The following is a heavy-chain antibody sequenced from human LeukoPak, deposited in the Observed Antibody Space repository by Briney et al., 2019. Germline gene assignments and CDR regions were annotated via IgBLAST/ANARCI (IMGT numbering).Heavy chain of an antibody. Sequence: GGSLRLSCAASGFTFSSYGMHWVRQAPGKGLEWVAFIRYDGSNKYYADSVKGRFTISRDNSKNTLYLQMKSLRAEDTAVYYCARWRVYYDSSGYYDYWGQGTLVTVSS. J-gene: IGHJ4*02. CDR2: IRYDGSNK. CDR1: GFTFSSYG. D-gene: IGHD3-22*01. CDR3: ARWRVYYDSSGYYDY. V-gene: IGHV3-30*02.